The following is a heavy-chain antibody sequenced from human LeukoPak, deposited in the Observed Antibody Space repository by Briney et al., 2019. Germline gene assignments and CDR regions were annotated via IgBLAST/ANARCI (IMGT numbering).Heavy chain of an antibody. D-gene: IGHD2-8*01. CDR1: GGSISSSSYY. Sequence: SETLSLTCTVSGGSISSSSYYWGWIRQPPGKGLEWIGSIYYSGSTYYNPSLKSRVTISVDTSKNQFSLKLSSVTAADTAVYYCARQGLYSIPGAFDIWGQGTMVTVSS. V-gene: IGHV4-39*01. CDR2: IYYSGST. CDR3: ARQGLYSIPGAFDI. J-gene: IGHJ3*02.